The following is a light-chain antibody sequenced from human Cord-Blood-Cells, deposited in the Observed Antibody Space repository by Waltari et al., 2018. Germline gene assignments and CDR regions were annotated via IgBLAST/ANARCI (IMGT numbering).Light chain of an antibody. V-gene: IGLV2-14*03. Sequence: QSALTQPASASGSPGQSITISCTGTSRDVGGYNYVSWYQQHPGKAPKLMIYDVSNRPSGVSNRFAGSKSGNTASLTISGLQAEDEADYYCSSYTSSSTLVFGGGTKLTVL. CDR3: SSYTSSSTLV. CDR2: DVS. CDR1: SRDVGGYNY. J-gene: IGLJ3*02.